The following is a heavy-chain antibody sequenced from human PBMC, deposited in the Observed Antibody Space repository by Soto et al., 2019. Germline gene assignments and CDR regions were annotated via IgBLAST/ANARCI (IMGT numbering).Heavy chain of an antibody. J-gene: IGHJ3*02. V-gene: IGHV3-23*01. CDR3: AKDYLIAATHDPDAFDI. CDR2: ISGSGGST. Sequence: GGSLRLSCAASGFTFSSYAMSWVRQAPGKGLEWVSAISGSGGSTYYADSVKGRFTISRDNSKNTLYLQMNSLKAEDTAVYYCAKDYLIAATHDPDAFDIWGQGTMVTVSS. CDR1: GFTFSSYA. D-gene: IGHD6-13*01.